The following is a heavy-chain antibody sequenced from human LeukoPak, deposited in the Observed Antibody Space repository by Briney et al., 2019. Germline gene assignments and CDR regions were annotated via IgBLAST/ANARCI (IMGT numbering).Heavy chain of an antibody. CDR1: GFTFSSYS. J-gene: IGHJ4*02. D-gene: IGHD5-24*01. CDR2: VVGSGYKT. CDR3: AKGDGYTSYYFDS. V-gene: IGHV3-23*01. Sequence: GGSLRLSCAASGFTFSSYSMNWVRQAPGKGLQWVASVVGSGYKTYYTDSVKGRFTLSRDNSEKTLYLQLDSLRVEDTAVYYCAKGDGYTSYYFDSWGQGTLVTVSS.